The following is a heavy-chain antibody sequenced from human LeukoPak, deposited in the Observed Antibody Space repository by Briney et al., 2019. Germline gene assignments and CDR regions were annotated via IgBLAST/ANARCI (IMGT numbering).Heavy chain of an antibody. CDR1: GYTFTSYG. CDR3: ARAPMYYYDSSGYYEDFDY. Sequence: GASVKVSCKASGYTFTSYGISWVQQAPGQGLEWMGWINTNTGNPTYAQGFTGRFVFSLDTSVSTAYLQISSLKAEDTAVYYCARAPMYYYDSSGYYEDFDYWGQGTLVTVSS. CDR2: INTNTGNP. V-gene: IGHV7-4-1*02. J-gene: IGHJ4*02. D-gene: IGHD3-22*01.